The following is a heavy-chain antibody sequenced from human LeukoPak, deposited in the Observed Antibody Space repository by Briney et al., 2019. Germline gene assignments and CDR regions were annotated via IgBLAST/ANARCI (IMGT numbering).Heavy chain of an antibody. Sequence: GRSLRLSCAASGFTFSSYAMSWARQAPGKGLEWVSAISGSGGSTYYADSVKGRFTISRDNSKNTLYLQMNSLRAEDTAVYYCAKRLVRLDYYYYYGMDVWGQGTTVTVSS. D-gene: IGHD6-13*01. V-gene: IGHV3-23*01. CDR3: AKRLVRLDYYYYYGMDV. CDR1: GFTFSSYA. J-gene: IGHJ6*02. CDR2: ISGSGGST.